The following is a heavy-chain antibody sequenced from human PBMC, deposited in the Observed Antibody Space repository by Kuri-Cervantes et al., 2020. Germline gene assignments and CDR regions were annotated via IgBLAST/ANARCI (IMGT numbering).Heavy chain of an antibody. CDR2: IKQDGSEK. CDR3: ARAVEGAMDV. CDR1: GFTFSNAW. J-gene: IGHJ6*03. D-gene: IGHD4-23*01. V-gene: IGHV3-7*01. Sequence: GESLKISCAASGFTFSNAWMSWVRQAPGKGLEWVANIKQDGSEKYYVDSVKGRFTISRDNAKNSLYLQMNSLRAEDTAVYYCARAVEGAMDVWGKGTTVTVSS.